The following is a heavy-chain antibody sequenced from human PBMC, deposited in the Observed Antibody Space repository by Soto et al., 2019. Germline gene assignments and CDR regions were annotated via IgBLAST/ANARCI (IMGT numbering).Heavy chain of an antibody. V-gene: IGHV3-48*02. Sequence: EVQLVESGGGLVQPGGSLRLSCAASGFTFDSYSMNWVRQAPGKGLEWVAYISSSSSTIYYKDSVKGRFTISRDNAKNSLYLQMNRLRDEDTAVYYCARDPSLAVALQTHFDYWGQGTLVTVSS. CDR1: GFTFDSYS. CDR2: ISSSSSTI. J-gene: IGHJ4*02. D-gene: IGHD6-19*01. CDR3: ARDPSLAVALQTHFDY.